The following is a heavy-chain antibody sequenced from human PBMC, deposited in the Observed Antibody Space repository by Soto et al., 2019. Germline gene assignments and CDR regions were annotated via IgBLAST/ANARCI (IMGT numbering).Heavy chain of an antibody. CDR3: ARRRGSYYTNFDS. J-gene: IGHJ4*02. CDR1: ADTFTGYT. D-gene: IGHD3-10*01. CDR2: VIPILGAS. Sequence: GASVKVSCKASADTFTGYTVTWVRQAPGQGLEWVGRVIPILGASNFAQKFQGRVTISADKSADTAYMVLTGLTSEDTAVYYCARRRGSYYTNFDSWGKGNLVTVSS. V-gene: IGHV1-69*08.